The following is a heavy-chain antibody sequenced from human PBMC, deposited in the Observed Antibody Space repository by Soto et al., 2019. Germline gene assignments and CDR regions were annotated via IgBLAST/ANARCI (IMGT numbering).Heavy chain of an antibody. CDR1: GGSISSGGYY. D-gene: IGHD6-6*01. Sequence: TLSLTCTVSGGSISSGGYYWSWIRQHPGKGLEWIGYIYYSGSTYYNPSLKSRVTISVDTSKNQFSLKLSSVTAADTAVYYCARDRYSSSPLFDYWGQGTLVTVSS. J-gene: IGHJ4*02. V-gene: IGHV4-31*03. CDR3: ARDRYSSSPLFDY. CDR2: IYYSGST.